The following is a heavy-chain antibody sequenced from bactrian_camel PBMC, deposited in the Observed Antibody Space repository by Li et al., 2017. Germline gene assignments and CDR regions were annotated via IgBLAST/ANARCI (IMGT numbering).Heavy chain of an antibody. CDR1: GFTFSTYY. J-gene: IGHJ4*01. CDR3: TTPGVGYGMGTDFGH. D-gene: IGHD1*01. Sequence: VQLVESGGGLVQPGGSLRLSCAASGFTFSTYYMSWVRQAPGKGLEWVSSFYTGGGSTYYADSVKGRFSMSRDNAKENTAYLQMNSLKSEDTAVCYCTTPGVGYGMGTDFGHWGQGTQVTVS. V-gene: IGHV3-2*01. CDR2: FYTGGGST.